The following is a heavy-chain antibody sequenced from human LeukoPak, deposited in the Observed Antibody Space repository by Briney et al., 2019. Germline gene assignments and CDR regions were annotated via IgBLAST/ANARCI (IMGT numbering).Heavy chain of an antibody. D-gene: IGHD3-16*01. CDR2: MSYDGSNE. J-gene: IGHJ4*01. CDR1: GFTFSGYA. V-gene: IGHV3-30-3*01. CDR3: AIGGGY. Sequence: GGSLRFSCAASGFTFSGYAMHWVRQAPGKGLEWVAVMSYDGSNEYYADSVKGRFTISRDNSKNTLYLQMNSLRAEDTAVYYCAIGGGYWGHGTLVTVSS.